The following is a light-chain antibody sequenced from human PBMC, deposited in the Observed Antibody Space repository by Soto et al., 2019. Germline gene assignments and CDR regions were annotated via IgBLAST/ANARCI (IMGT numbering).Light chain of an antibody. J-gene: IGKJ1*01. CDR2: DAS. CDR3: QQYASYSPT. CDR1: QSINNW. V-gene: IGKV1-5*01. Sequence: DIQMTQSPSTLSASVGDRVAIAGRASQSINNWLAWYQLKPGKAPKLLIYDASTLESGVPSRFSGSGSGTEFTLTISSLQPDDFATYYCQQYASYSPTFGQGTKVDIK.